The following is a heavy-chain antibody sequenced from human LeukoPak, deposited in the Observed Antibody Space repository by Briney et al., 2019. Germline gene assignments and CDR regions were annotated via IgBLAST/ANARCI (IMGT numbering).Heavy chain of an antibody. CDR3: AKGRGLSYDYGVDS. CDR2: INTDGSST. Sequence: GGSLRLSCAASGFIFSSYWMHWVRHAPGKGLAWVSRINTDGSSTSYADSVKGRFTISRDNAKNSLYLQINSLRAEDMALYYCAKGRGLSYDYGVDSWGQGTLVTVSS. CDR1: GFIFSSYW. J-gene: IGHJ4*02. D-gene: IGHD4-17*01. V-gene: IGHV3-74*01.